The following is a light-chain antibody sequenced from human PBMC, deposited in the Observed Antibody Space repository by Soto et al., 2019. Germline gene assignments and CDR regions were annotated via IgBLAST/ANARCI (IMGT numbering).Light chain of an antibody. J-gene: IGLJ2*01. CDR3: SSHRSSSPPVV. V-gene: IGLV2-14*01. CDR1: SSDVGGYNS. CDR2: EVS. Sequence: QSALTQPASVSGSPGQSITISCTGTSSDVGGYNSVSWYQQHPDKAPKLMIYEVSNRPSGVSSRFSGSKSGNTASLTISGLQAEDEADYYCSSHRSSSPPVVFGGGTKLTVL.